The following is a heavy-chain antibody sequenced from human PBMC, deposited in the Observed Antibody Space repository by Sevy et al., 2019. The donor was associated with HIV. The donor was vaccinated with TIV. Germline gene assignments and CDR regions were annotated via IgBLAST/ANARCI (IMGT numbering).Heavy chain of an antibody. CDR1: GFTFSNHA. CDR2: IRNDGSNE. V-gene: IGHV3-30*02. Sequence: GGSLRLSCEASGFTFSNHAIHWVRQGPGKGPEWVAFIRNDGSNEYYADSVKGRFTISRDNSKNTLYLQMHSLRPEDTAVYYCARDRKVLLVVYAIPFDVFDIWGQGTMVTVSS. J-gene: IGHJ3*02. CDR3: ARDRKVLLVVYAIPFDVFDI. D-gene: IGHD2-8*02.